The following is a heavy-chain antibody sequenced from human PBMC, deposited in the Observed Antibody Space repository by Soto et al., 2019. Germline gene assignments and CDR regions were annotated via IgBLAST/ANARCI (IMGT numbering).Heavy chain of an antibody. CDR2: INAGNGNT. V-gene: IGHV1-3*01. J-gene: IGHJ4*02. D-gene: IGHD6-19*01. CDR1: GYTFTSYA. Sequence: GASVKVSCKASGYTFTSYAMHWVRQAPGQRLEWMGWINAGNGNTKYSQKFQGRVTITRDTSASTAYMELSSLRSEDTAVYYCARVPRTLNGIAVAGISDYWGQGTLVTVSS. CDR3: ARVPRTLNGIAVAGISDY.